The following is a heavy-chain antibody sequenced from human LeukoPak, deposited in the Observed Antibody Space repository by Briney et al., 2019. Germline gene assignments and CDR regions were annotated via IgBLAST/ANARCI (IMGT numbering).Heavy chain of an antibody. D-gene: IGHD3-3*01. CDR2: IGRDGSTK. CDR3: AKDGEWTFDI. J-gene: IGHJ3*02. Sequence: PGGSLRLSCAASGFTFTISGMHWVRQAPGEGLEWVAFIGRDGSTKYYADSVKGRFTISGGSSYHTAFLQMNSLRADDTAIYYCAKDGEWTFDIWGQGTMVTVSS. V-gene: IGHV3-30*02. CDR1: GFTFTISG.